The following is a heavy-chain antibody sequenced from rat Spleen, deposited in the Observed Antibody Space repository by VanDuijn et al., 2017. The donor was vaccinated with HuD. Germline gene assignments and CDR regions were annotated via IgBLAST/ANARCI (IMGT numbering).Heavy chain of an antibody. Sequence: EVQLVESGGGLVQPGRSLKLSCAASGFTFNNYVMTWVRQAPTEGLEWVATISYDDSRTYYRDSVKGRFTISRDNAKSTLSLQMDSLRSEDTATYYCARRHYGYTDYFDYWGQGVMVPVSS. CDR3: ARRHYGYTDYFDY. D-gene: IGHD1-11*01. CDR1: GFTFNNYV. J-gene: IGHJ2*01. CDR2: ISYDDSRT. V-gene: IGHV5-29*01.